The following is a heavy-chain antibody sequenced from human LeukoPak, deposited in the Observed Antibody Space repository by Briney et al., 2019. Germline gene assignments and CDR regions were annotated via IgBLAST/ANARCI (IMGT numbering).Heavy chain of an antibody. D-gene: IGHD6-19*01. CDR2: ICNNARST. J-gene: IGHJ3*02. V-gene: IGHV3-23*01. CDR1: GFTFISYE. CDR3: AKDRVIVAGRDDAFDI. Sequence: GGSLRLSCAASGFTFISYEMNWVRQPPGKGLEWVSTICNNARSTYSPDSVKGRFTISRDNSKNTLSLQLNSLRAQDTAVYYCAKDRVIVAGRDDAFDIWGQGTMVTVSS.